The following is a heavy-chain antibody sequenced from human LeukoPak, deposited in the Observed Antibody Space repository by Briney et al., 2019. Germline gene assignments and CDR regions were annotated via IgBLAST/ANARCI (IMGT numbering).Heavy chain of an antibody. CDR1: GFSFSRYS. J-gene: IGHJ3*02. D-gene: IGHD3-3*01. CDR3: AIGSPVGVVGRDAFDI. Sequence: GGYLRLSGASSGFSFSRYSMNWVRQAPGPGLEWVSSICISSNYIYYAVSVKGRLTISKDNDKRLLYVQVNRLRAEHQAVYYGAIGSPVGVVGRDAFDIWGQGKVVTVSS. CDR2: ICISSNYI. V-gene: IGHV3-21*01.